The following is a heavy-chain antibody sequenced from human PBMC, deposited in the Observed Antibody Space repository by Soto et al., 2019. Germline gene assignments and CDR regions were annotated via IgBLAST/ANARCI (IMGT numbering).Heavy chain of an antibody. Sequence: PGESLKISCEGFGYSFATYWIGWVRQMPGKGLEWMGIIYPADSDTRYSPSLRGHVTISVTKSITTVFLQWSSLRASDTAMYYCARQIYDSDTGPNFQYYFDSWGQGTPVTVSS. CDR3: ARQIYDSDTGPNFQYYFDS. CDR2: IYPADSDT. D-gene: IGHD3-22*01. V-gene: IGHV5-51*01. CDR1: GYSFATYW. J-gene: IGHJ4*02.